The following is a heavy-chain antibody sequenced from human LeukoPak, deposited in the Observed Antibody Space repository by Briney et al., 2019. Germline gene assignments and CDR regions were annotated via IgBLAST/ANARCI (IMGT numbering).Heavy chain of an antibody. CDR1: GYTFTSYS. Sequence: GASVKVSCKASGYTFTSYSISWVRQAPGQGLEWMGWISAYNGNTNYAQKLQGRVTMTTDTSTSTAYMELRSLRSDDTAVYYCARENGYRQWLVQENWFDPWGQGTLVTVSS. J-gene: IGHJ5*02. V-gene: IGHV1-18*01. CDR2: ISAYNGNT. D-gene: IGHD6-19*01. CDR3: ARENGYRQWLVQENWFDP.